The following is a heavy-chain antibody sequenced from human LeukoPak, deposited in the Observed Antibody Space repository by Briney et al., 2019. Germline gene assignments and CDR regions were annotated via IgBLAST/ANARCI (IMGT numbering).Heavy chain of an antibody. Sequence: ASVKVSCKASGYTFTSYYMHWVRQAPGQGLEWMGIINPSGGSTSYAQKFQGRVNMTRDTSTSTVYMELSSLRSEDTAVYYCVFAGVRGVIYWGQGTLVTVSS. J-gene: IGHJ4*02. CDR3: VFAGVRGVIY. D-gene: IGHD3-10*01. CDR2: INPSGGST. CDR1: GYTFTSYY. V-gene: IGHV1-46*01.